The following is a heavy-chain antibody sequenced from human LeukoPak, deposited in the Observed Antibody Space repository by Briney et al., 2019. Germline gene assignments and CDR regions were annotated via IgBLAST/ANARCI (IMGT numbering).Heavy chain of an antibody. CDR1: GGSFSDYY. CDR2: INHSGST. V-gene: IGHV4-34*01. Sequence: SETLSLTCAVYGGSFSDYYWSWIRQPPGKGLEWIGEINHSGSTNYNPSLKSRVTISVDTSKNQFSLKLSSVTAADTAVYYCASVGPYSSSSYYYYGMDVWGQGTTVTVSS. CDR3: ASVGPYSSSSYYYYGMDV. J-gene: IGHJ6*02. D-gene: IGHD6-6*01.